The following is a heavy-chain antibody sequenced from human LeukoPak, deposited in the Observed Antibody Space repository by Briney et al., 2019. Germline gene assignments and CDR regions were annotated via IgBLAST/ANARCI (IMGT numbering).Heavy chain of an antibody. CDR2: ISSSSSYI. Sequence: GGSLRLSCAASGFTFSSYSMNWVRQAPVKGLEWVSSISSSSSYIYYADSVKGRFTISRDNAKNSLYLQMNSLRAEDTAVYYCARRGFWSGIDYWGQGTLVTVSS. CDR3: ARRGFWSGIDY. J-gene: IGHJ4*02. V-gene: IGHV3-21*01. D-gene: IGHD3-3*01. CDR1: GFTFSSYS.